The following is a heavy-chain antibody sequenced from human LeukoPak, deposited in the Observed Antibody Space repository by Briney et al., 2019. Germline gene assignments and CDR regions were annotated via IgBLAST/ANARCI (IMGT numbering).Heavy chain of an antibody. CDR2: IRYDGSDK. D-gene: IGHD5-18*01. J-gene: IGHJ6*03. CDR1: GFTFSSYV. V-gene: IGHV3-30*02. Sequence: GGSLRLSCAASGFTFSSYVMHWVRQAPGKGLEWVAFIRYDGSDKYYADSVKGRFTISRDNSKNTLYLQMNSLRAEDTAVYYCAKDSGYSDYYMDVWGKGTTFIVSS. CDR3: AKDSGYSDYYMDV.